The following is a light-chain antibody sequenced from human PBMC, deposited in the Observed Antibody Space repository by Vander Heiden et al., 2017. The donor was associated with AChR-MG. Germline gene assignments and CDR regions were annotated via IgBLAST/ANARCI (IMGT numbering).Light chain of an antibody. CDR1: QPLSNIY. CDR2: VAS. Sequence: EIVLTQSPGNLSLSPGEGASLSCRASQPLSNIYLAWYQQKPGQAPRLLISVASSRATGIPDRFSGSGSGTDFTLTISRLEPEDFAVYYCQQYSRSQTFGQGTKVEIK. J-gene: IGKJ1*01. V-gene: IGKV3-20*01. CDR3: QQYSRSQT.